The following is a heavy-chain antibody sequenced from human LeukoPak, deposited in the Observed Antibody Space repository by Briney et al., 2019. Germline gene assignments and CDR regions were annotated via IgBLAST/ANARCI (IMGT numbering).Heavy chain of an antibody. CDR2: INPNSGGT. CDR3: ARDPYDFWSGYHNYYFDY. D-gene: IGHD3-3*01. V-gene: IGHV1-2*02. Sequence: ASVKVSCKASGYTFTGYYMHWVRQAPGQGLEWMGWINPNSGGTNYAQKLQGRVTMTTDTSTSTAYMELRSLRSDDTAVYYCARDPYDFWSGYHNYYFDYWGQGTLVTVSS. CDR1: GYTFTGYY. J-gene: IGHJ4*02.